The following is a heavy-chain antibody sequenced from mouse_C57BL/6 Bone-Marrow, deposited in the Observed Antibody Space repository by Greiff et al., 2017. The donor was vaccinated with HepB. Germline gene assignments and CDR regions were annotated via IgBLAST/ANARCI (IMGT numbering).Heavy chain of an antibody. Sequence: EVQLVESGGGLVKPGGSLKLSCAASGFTFSSYAMSWVRQTPEKRLEWVATISDGGSYTYYPDNVKGRFTISRDNAKNNLYLQMSQLKSEDTAMYYCARSQIYYGNLFDYWGQGTTLTVSS. CDR3: ARSQIYYGNLFDY. D-gene: IGHD2-1*01. CDR2: ISDGGSYT. CDR1: GFTFSSYA. V-gene: IGHV5-4*01. J-gene: IGHJ2*01.